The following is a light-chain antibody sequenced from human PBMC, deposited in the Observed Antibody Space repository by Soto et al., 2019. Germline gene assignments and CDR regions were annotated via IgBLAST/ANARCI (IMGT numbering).Light chain of an antibody. J-gene: IGLJ1*01. CDR2: DVR. Sequence: QSVLTQPASVSGSPGQSITISCTGTSSDVGAYKYVSWYQQHPGKAPKLMIYDVRNRPSGVSNRFSGSKSGNTASLTISGLQAEDEADYYCSSYTTSSTLVFGTGTQLTVL. CDR1: SSDVGAYKY. CDR3: SSYTTSSTLV. V-gene: IGLV2-14*01.